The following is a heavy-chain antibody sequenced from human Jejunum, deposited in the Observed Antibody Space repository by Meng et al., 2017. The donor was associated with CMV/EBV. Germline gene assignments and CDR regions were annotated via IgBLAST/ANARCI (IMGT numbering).Heavy chain of an antibody. CDR2: IYESGST. Sequence: VSGDSISSGESYWSGIRQPPGKGLEWIGYIYESGSTSYNPSLESRVTISVDTSKNQFSLKVMSVTAADTAVYYCAREGTNSYYFDYWGQGTLVTVSS. CDR3: AREGTNSYYFDY. CDR1: GDSISSGESY. J-gene: IGHJ4*02. V-gene: IGHV4-30-4*01. D-gene: IGHD1-14*01.